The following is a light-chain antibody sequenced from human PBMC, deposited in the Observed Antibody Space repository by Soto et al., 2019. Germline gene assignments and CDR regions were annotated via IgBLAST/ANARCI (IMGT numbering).Light chain of an antibody. CDR3: AAWDDSLSGHL. J-gene: IGLJ1*01. CDR1: GSNIGSNY. V-gene: IGLV1-47*01. Sequence: QAVLTQPPSASGTPGQKASISCSGSGSNIGSNYVYWYQQLPGMAPKLLIYKNNQRPSGVPDRFSGSKSDTSASLAITGLRSEDEADYYCAAWDDSLSGHLFGTGTKV. CDR2: KNN.